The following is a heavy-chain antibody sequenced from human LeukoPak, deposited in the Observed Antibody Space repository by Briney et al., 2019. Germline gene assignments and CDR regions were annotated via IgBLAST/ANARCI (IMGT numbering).Heavy chain of an antibody. CDR1: GFTFSSYS. CDR3: ARVLARTQQLVYY. J-gene: IGHJ4*02. Sequence: GGSLRLSCAASGFTFSSYSMNWVRQAPGKGLEWVSYISSSSSTIYYADSVKGRFTISRDNAKNSLYLQMNSLRAEDTAVYYCARVLARTQQLVYYWGQGTLVTVSS. D-gene: IGHD6-13*01. CDR2: ISSSSSTI. V-gene: IGHV3-48*01.